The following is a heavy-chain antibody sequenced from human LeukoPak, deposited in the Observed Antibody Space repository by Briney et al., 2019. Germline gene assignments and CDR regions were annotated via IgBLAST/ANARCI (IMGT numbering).Heavy chain of an antibody. V-gene: IGHV1-2*02. J-gene: IGHJ4*02. Sequence: ASVKVSCKASGYTFTGYYMHWLRQTPGQGLEWMGWINPNSGGTNYAQKFQGRVTMTRDTSISTAYMELSRLRSDDTAVYYCARDLEGSSERPFDYWGQGTLVTVSS. D-gene: IGHD6-6*01. CDR1: GYTFTGYY. CDR2: INPNSGGT. CDR3: ARDLEGSSERPFDY.